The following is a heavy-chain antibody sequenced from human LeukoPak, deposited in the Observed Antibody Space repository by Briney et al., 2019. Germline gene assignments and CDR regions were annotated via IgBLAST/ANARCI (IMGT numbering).Heavy chain of an antibody. V-gene: IGHV1-18*01. J-gene: IGHJ5*02. CDR1: GYTFTSYG. Sequence: GASVKVSCKASGYTFTSYGISWVRQAPGQGLEWMGWISAYNGNTNYAQKLQGRVTMTTDTSTSTAYMELRSLRSDDTAVYYCARVRLFRVPAAKPNWFDPWGQGTLVTVSS. CDR2: ISAYNGNT. CDR3: ARVRLFRVPAAKPNWFDP. D-gene: IGHD2-2*01.